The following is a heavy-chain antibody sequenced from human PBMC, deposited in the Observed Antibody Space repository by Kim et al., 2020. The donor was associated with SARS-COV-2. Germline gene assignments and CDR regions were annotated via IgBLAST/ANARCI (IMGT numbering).Heavy chain of an antibody. D-gene: IGHD3-10*01. CDR1: GFTFTTYG. CDR2: ISYDGSVK. CDR3: ANSSTVLWFGEARKTALHL. Sequence: GGSLRLSCVASGFTFTTYGMHWVRQTPGKGLEWLAVISYDGSVKYYLDSLKGRFTVSRDNSKSTLFLQMNSLTTDDTAVYYCANSSTVLWFGEARKTALHLWGPGTMVTVSS. J-gene: IGHJ3*01. V-gene: IGHV3-30*18.